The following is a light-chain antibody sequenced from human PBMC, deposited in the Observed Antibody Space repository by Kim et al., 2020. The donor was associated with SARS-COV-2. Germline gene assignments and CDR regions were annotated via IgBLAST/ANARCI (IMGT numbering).Light chain of an antibody. Sequence: AAAGDIVTITCRASQGFGNALAWYQQKPWKSPKLLIYGASNMEKWVPSRFSGSGSGTEFTLTINSLQPEDSATYFCQLYNTYPMPFGQGTRLEIK. CDR1: QGFGNA. CDR2: GAS. V-gene: IGKV1-13*02. CDR3: QLYNTYPMP. J-gene: IGKJ5*01.